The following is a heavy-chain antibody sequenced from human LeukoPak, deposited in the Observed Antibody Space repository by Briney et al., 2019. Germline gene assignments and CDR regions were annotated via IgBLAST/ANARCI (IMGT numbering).Heavy chain of an antibody. V-gene: IGHV3-48*01. CDR2: ISSSSNSI. D-gene: IGHD5-24*01. CDR1: GFIFSSYS. CDR3: ARDIGWVRAEIDH. J-gene: IGHJ4*02. Sequence: GGSLRLSCAASGFIFSSYSMNWVRQAPGKGLEWISYISSSSNSIYYVDSVKGRFTTSRDNAKNSLYLQMNSLRAEDTAVYYCARDIGWVRAEIDHWGQGTLVTVSS.